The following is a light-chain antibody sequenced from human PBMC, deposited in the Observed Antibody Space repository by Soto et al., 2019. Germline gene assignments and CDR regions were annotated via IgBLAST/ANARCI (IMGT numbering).Light chain of an antibody. CDR1: SSNIGAGYD. V-gene: IGLV1-40*01. CDR3: QSYDSSLSGSL. J-gene: IGLJ3*02. Sequence: QSVLTQPPSVSGAPGQRVTISCTGSSSNIGAGYDVHWYQQLPGTAPKLLSYGNSNRPSGVPDRFSGSKSGTSASLAITGLQAEDEADYYCQSYDSSLSGSLFGGGTKVTVL. CDR2: GNS.